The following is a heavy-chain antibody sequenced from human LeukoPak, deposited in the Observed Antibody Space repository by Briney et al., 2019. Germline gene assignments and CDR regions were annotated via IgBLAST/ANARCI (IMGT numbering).Heavy chain of an antibody. CDR2: LSSSSLTI. Sequence: PGGSLRLPCAASGFTFSSYEMNWVRQAPGKGLEGVSYLSSSSLTIYYADSVKGRFTISRDNAKNSLYLQMNRLRDEDTAVYYCARANYGSGSYRALDYWGQGTLVTVSS. CDR1: GFTFSSYE. D-gene: IGHD3-10*01. J-gene: IGHJ4*02. CDR3: ARANYGSGSYRALDY. V-gene: IGHV3-48*02.